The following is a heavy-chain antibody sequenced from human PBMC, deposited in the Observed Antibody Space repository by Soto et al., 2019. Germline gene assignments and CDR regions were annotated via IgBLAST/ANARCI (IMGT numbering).Heavy chain of an antibody. D-gene: IGHD3-16*01. CDR3: ARASRKRRRITNLGEASPGVVEH. Sequence: QVQLVQSGAEVKKPGASVKVSCEASGFTFTDYFLNWVRQAPGQGLQWMGCISPETGQTNLAQNFEGRVTLTADTAINTAYMDLGGLRYDDTAVDYCARASRKRRRITNLGEASPGVVEHWGQGTLVSVSS. CDR1: GFTFTDYF. V-gene: IGHV1-2*02. CDR2: ISPETGQT. J-gene: IGHJ5*02.